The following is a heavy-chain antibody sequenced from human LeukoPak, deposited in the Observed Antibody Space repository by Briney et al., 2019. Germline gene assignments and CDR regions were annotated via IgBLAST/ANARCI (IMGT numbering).Heavy chain of an antibody. CDR1: GFTVSSNY. CDR3: TRDEVGASTEFDY. V-gene: IGHV3-48*04. Sequence: GGSLRLSCAASGFTVSSNYMNWVRQAPGKGLEWISYISESGGTIYYADSVEGRFTISRDNAKNSMYLQMNSLRAEDTAVYYCTRDEVGASTEFDYWGQGTLVTVSS. J-gene: IGHJ4*02. D-gene: IGHD1-26*01. CDR2: ISESGGTI.